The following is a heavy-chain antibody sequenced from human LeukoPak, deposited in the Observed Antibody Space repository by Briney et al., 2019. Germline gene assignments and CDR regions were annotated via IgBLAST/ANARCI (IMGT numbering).Heavy chain of an antibody. CDR3: ARDLLWFGELFVP. Sequence: GSLRLSCAASGFTFSSYSMNWVRQAPGKGLEWVSSISSSSSYIYYADSVKGRFTISRDNAKNSLYLQMNSLRAEDTAVYYCARDLLWFGELFVPWGQGTLVTVSS. CDR2: ISSSSSYI. J-gene: IGHJ5*02. D-gene: IGHD3-10*01. CDR1: GFTFSSYS. V-gene: IGHV3-21*01.